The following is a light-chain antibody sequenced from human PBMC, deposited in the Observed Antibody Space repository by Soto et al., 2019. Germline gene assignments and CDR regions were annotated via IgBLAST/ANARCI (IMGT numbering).Light chain of an antibody. Sequence: DIQMTQSPSSLSASVGDSVTITCRASQSLSSYLNWYQQKPWKAPKLMIYAASSLQSGVPSRFSGRGSGTDFTLTISSLQPEDFATYYCQQSYSTPLSFGGGTKVEIK. CDR2: AAS. V-gene: IGKV1-39*01. CDR3: QQSYSTPLS. CDR1: QSLSSY. J-gene: IGKJ4*01.